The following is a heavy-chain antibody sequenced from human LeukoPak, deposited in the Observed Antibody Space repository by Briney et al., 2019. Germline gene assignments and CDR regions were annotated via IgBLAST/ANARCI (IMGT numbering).Heavy chain of an antibody. Sequence: SETLSLTCTVSLDSTTSNFWSWVRQPPGKGLEWIGEIHRSGSTNYNPSLQRRVTISIDRPKNQIALELSSVTAADTAVCYCAREIIGGFNPGAYWGQGTLVTVSS. CDR1: LDSTTSNF. D-gene: IGHD3-16*02. CDR3: AREIIGGFNPGAY. V-gene: IGHV4-4*02. CDR2: IHRSGST. J-gene: IGHJ4*02.